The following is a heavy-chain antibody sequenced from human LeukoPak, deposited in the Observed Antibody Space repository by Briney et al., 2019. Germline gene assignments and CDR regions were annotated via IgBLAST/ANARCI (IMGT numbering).Heavy chain of an antibody. V-gene: IGHV3-23*01. CDR2: ISGSGGST. CDR3: AKEGGGSSGWYLDFYYYGMDV. D-gene: IGHD6-19*01. J-gene: IGHJ6*04. CDR1: GFTFSSYG. Sequence: GGSLRLSCAASGFTFSSYGMSWVRQAPGKGLEWVSTISGSGGSTYYADSVKGRFTISRDNSKNRLYLRMNSLRAEDTAVYYCAKEGGGSSGWYLDFYYYGMDVWGKGTTVTVSS.